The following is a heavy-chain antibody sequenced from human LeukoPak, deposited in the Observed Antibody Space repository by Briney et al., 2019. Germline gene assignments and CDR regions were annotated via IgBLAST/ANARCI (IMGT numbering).Heavy chain of an antibody. D-gene: IGHD3-3*01. CDR3: ARVGITIFGDPYYFDY. CDR1: GYSISSGYY. J-gene: IGHJ4*02. CDR2: IYHSGST. V-gene: IGHV4-38-2*02. Sequence: SETLSLTXTVSGYSISSGYYWGWIRQPPGKGLEWIGSIYHSGSTYYNPSLKSRVTISVDTSKNQFSLKLSSVTAADTAVYYCARVGITIFGDPYYFDYWGQGTLVTVSS.